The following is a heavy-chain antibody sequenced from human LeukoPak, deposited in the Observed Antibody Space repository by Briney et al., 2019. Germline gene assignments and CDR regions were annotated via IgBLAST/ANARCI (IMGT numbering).Heavy chain of an antibody. CDR3: AGSRDGYSDY. J-gene: IGHJ4*02. V-gene: IGHV4-59*01. CDR1: GGSISSYY. CDR2: IYYSGST. D-gene: IGHD5-24*01. Sequence: SETLSLTCTVSGGSISSYYWSWIRQPPGKGPEWIGYIYYSGSTNYNPSLKSRVTMSVDTSKTQFSLKLTSVTAADTAVYYCAGSRDGYSDYWGQGTLVTVSS.